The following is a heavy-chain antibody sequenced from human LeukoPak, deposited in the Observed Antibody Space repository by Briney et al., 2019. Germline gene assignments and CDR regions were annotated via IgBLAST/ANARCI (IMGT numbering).Heavy chain of an antibody. CDR3: ARAVLLWFGDMGYFDY. V-gene: IGHV3-66*01. D-gene: IGHD3-10*01. CDR1: GFTVSSNY. CDR2: IYSGGST. Sequence: GGSLRLSCAASGFTVSSNYMSWVRQAPGKGLEWVSVIYSGGSTYYADSVKGRFTISRDNSKNTLYLQMNSLRAEDTAVYYCARAVLLWFGDMGYFDYWGQGTLVTVSS. J-gene: IGHJ4*02.